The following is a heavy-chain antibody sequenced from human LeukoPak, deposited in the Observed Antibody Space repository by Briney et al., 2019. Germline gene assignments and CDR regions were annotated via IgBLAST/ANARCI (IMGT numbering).Heavy chain of an antibody. CDR1: GFTFSSYW. V-gene: IGHV3-74*01. CDR3: ARSHYESSAYFFVY. Sequence: GGTLRLSCAASGFTFSSYWMHWVRQAPGKGPGWVSRINGDGSTTTYADSVKGRFTISRDRAKNTLYLQLNSLGAEGTAVYYCARSHYESSAYFFVYWGEGTLVTVSS. D-gene: IGHD3-22*01. CDR2: INGDGSTT. J-gene: IGHJ4*02.